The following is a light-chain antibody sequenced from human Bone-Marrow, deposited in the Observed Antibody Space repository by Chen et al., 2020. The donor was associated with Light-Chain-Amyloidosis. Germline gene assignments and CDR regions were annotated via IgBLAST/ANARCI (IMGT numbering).Light chain of an antibody. CDR2: GSS. CDR3: QQYGTSPLT. V-gene: IGKV3-20*01. CDR1: QTISSNY. J-gene: IGKJ4*01. Sequence: EIVLTQSPGTLSLSPGEGANLSCRASQTISSNYLTWYQQKFGQAPRLLIYGSSSRATGIPDRFTGRGSGTDFTLIINRLEPEDFAMYYCQQYGTSPLTFGGGTKVEIK.